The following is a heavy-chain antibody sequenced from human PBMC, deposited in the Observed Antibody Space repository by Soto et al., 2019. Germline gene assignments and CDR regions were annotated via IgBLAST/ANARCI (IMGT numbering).Heavy chain of an antibody. CDR2: ISYDGSNK. CDR1: GFTFSSYG. Sequence: GGSLRLSCAASGFTFSSYGMHWVRQAPGKWLEWVAVISYDGSNKYYADSVKGRFTISRDNSKNTLYLQMNSLRAEDTAVYYCAKDRSSGYCSSTSCYTGYYYYYGMDVWGQGXTVTVYS. J-gene: IGHJ6*02. V-gene: IGHV3-30*18. CDR3: AKDRSSGYCSSTSCYTGYYYYYGMDV. D-gene: IGHD2-2*02.